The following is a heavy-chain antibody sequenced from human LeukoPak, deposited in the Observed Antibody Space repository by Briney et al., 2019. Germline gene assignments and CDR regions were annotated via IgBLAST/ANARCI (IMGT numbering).Heavy chain of an antibody. CDR1: GGSISSSSYY. Sequence: SETLSLTCTVSGGSISSSSYYWSWIRQPPGKGLEWIGEINHSGSTNYNPSLKIRVTISVNTSKNQFSLQLSSVPAADTAVYYCARVVVVVVAATLAKTYNWFDPWGQGTLVTVSS. J-gene: IGHJ5*02. CDR3: ARVVVVVVAATLAKTYNWFDP. CDR2: INHSGST. D-gene: IGHD2-15*01. V-gene: IGHV4-39*07.